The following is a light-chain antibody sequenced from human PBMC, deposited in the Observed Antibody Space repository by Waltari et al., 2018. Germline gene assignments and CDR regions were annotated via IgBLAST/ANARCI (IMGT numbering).Light chain of an antibody. CDR1: QSLLHSDGKTY. Sequence: DIVMTQTPLSLSVTPGPPASIPGKSSQSLLHSDGKTYLYWYLQKAGQSPQLLIYEASNRFSGVPDRFSGSGSGTDFTLKISRVEAEDVGVYYCMQSIQPLTFGPGTKVDIK. CDR2: EAS. J-gene: IGKJ3*01. CDR3: MQSIQPLT. V-gene: IGKV2D-29*02.